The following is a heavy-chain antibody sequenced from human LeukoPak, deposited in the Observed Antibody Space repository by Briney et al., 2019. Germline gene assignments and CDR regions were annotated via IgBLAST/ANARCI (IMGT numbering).Heavy chain of an antibody. J-gene: IGHJ4*02. V-gene: IGHV3-7*01. CDR2: IKQDGSEK. CDR3: ARAGGSGIAAAAHPFDY. Sequence: PGGSLRLSCAASGFTFSSYWMSWVRQAPGKGLEWVANIKQDGSEKYYVDSVKGRFTISRDNAKNSLYLQMNSLRAEDTAVYYCARAGGSGIAAAAHPFDYWGQGTLVTVSS. CDR1: GFTFSSYW. D-gene: IGHD6-13*01.